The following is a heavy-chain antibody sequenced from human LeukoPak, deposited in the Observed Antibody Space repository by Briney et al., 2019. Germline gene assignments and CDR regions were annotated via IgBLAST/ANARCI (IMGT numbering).Heavy chain of an antibody. CDR3: AREDVVLVDAVRYYYYGMDV. V-gene: IGHV1-46*01. CDR1: GYNFISYY. CDR2: INPSCGST. D-gene: IGHD2-8*01. J-gene: IGHJ6*02. Sequence: GASVTVSRKASGYNFISYYMHWVRQPPGQGLEWMGIINPSCGSTNYPQKFHDRVTQTRDRPKNKVYMELSSLKSEDTAVYSCAREDVVLVDAVRYYYYGMDVWGQGTTVTVSS.